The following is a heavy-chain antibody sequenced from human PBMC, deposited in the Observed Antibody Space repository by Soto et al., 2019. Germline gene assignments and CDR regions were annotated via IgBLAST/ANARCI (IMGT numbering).Heavy chain of an antibody. V-gene: IGHV4-39*01. CDR3: ARGARQTTTVTTWTDFDY. J-gene: IGHJ4*02. CDR1: GGSISSSSYY. D-gene: IGHD4-17*01. Sequence: SETLSLTCTVSGGSISSSSYYWGWIRQPPGKGLEWIGSIYYSGSTYYNPSLKSRVTISVDTSKNQFSLKLSSVTAADTAVYYCARGARQTTTVTTWTDFDYWGQGTLVTVS. CDR2: IYYSGST.